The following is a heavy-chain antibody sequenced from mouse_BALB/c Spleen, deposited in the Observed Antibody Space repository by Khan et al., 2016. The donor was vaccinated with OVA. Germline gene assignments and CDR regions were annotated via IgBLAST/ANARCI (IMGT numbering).Heavy chain of an antibody. J-gene: IGHJ3*01. CDR3: SRDGISEFDY. V-gene: IGHV1S137*01. CDR2: ISTYYGNI. D-gene: IGHD2-1*01. Sequence: QVQLKQSGPEPVRPGASVKISCKGSGYTFADSGMHWVRQSHAKSLEWIGVISTYYGNIQYNQKFEGRATMTVDKSSSTAYMEIARLTSEDSAVYFCSRDGISEFDYWGQGTLVTVSA. CDR1: GYTFADSG.